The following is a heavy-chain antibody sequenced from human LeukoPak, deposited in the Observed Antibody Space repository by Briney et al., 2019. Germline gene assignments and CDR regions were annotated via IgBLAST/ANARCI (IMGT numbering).Heavy chain of an antibody. V-gene: IGHV1-69*13. CDR1: GGTFSSYA. Sequence: GASVKVSCKASGGTFSSYAISWVRQAPGQGLEWMGGIIPIFGTANYAQKFQGRVTITADESTSTAYMELNSLRAEDTAVYYCARGGLTIFGVVTKRKGPIDYWGQGTLVTVSS. J-gene: IGHJ4*02. CDR3: ARGGLTIFGVVTKRKGPIDY. CDR2: IIPIFGTA. D-gene: IGHD3-3*01.